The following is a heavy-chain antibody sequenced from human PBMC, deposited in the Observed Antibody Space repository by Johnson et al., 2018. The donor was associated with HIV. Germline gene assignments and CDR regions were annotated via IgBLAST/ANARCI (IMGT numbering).Heavy chain of an antibody. V-gene: IGHV3-30*18. CDR2: ISYDGSNK. Sequence: VHLVESGGGVVQPGRSLRLSCAASGFTFSSYGMHWVRQAPGKGLEWVAVISYDGSNKYYADSVKGRFTISRDNSKNTLYLQMNSLRAEDTAVYYCAKDPGRRDPHAFDIWGQGTMVTVSS. CDR3: AKDPGRRDPHAFDI. J-gene: IGHJ3*02. CDR1: GFTFSSYG. D-gene: IGHD2-15*01.